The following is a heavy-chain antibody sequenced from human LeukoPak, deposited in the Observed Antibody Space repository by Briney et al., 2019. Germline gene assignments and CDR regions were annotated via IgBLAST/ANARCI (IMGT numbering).Heavy chain of an antibody. CDR3: ARHQIVGATRSPFDY. Sequence: GESLKISCKGSGYSFNSYWIGWVRQMPGKGLEWMGIIYPGDSDTRYSPSFQGQVTTSADKSISTAYLQWSSLKASDTAMYYCARHQIVGATRSPFDYWGQGTLVTVSS. J-gene: IGHJ4*02. V-gene: IGHV5-51*01. CDR2: IYPGDSDT. D-gene: IGHD1-26*01. CDR1: GYSFNSYW.